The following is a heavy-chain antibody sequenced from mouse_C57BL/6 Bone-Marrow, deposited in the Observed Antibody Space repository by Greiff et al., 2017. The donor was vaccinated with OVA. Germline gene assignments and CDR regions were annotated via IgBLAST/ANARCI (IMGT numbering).Heavy chain of an antibody. Sequence: VQLKESGGGLVKPGGSLKLSCAASGFTFSSYAMSWVRQTPEKRLEWVATISDGGSYTYYPDNVKGRFTISRDNAKNNLYLQMSHLKSEDTAMYYCARDERVLLLPHYAMDYWGQGTSVTVSS. CDR3: ARDERVLLLPHYAMDY. V-gene: IGHV5-4*01. D-gene: IGHD1-1*01. CDR1: GFTFSSYA. J-gene: IGHJ4*01. CDR2: ISDGGSYT.